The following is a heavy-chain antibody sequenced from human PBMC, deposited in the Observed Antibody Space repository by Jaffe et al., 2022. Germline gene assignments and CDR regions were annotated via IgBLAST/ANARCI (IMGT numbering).Heavy chain of an antibody. D-gene: IGHD2-15*01. Sequence: EVQLLESGGGLVQPGGSLRLSCAASGFTFSSYAMSWVRQAPGKGLEWVSAISGSGGSTYYADSVKGRFTISRDNSKNTLYLQMNSLRAEDTAVYYCAKVADCSGGSCYSFDYYYYYMDVWGKGTTVTVSS. CDR1: GFTFSSYA. CDR3: AKVADCSGGSCYSFDYYYYYMDV. V-gene: IGHV3-23*01. CDR2: ISGSGGST. J-gene: IGHJ6*03.